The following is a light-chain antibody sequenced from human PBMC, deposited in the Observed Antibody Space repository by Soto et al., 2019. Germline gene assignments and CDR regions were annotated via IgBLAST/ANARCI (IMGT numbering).Light chain of an antibody. J-gene: IGKJ1*01. V-gene: IGKV1-5*03. Sequence: IQMTQSPSTLSGSVGDRVTITCRASQTISSWLAWYQQKPGKAPKLLIYKASTLKSGVPSRFSGSGSGTEFTLTISSLQPDDFATYYCQQLKSFPWTFGQGTKVDI. CDR2: KAS. CDR1: QTISSW. CDR3: QQLKSFPWT.